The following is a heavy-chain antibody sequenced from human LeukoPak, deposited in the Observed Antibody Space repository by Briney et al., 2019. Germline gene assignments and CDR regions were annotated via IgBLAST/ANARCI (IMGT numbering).Heavy chain of an antibody. CDR2: INHSGST. CDR3: ARARATRNWGSYRMNFDY. D-gene: IGHD3-16*02. Sequence: SETLSLTCAVYGGSFSGYYWSWIRQPPGKGLEWIGEINHSGSTNYNPSLKSRVTISVDTSKNQFSLKLSSVTAADTAVYHCARARATRNWGSYRMNFDYWGQGTLVTVSS. J-gene: IGHJ4*02. V-gene: IGHV4-34*01. CDR1: GGSFSGYY.